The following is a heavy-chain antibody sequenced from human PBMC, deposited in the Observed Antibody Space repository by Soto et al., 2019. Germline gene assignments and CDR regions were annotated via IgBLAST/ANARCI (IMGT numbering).Heavy chain of an antibody. D-gene: IGHD2-15*01. CDR3: AREIAVVRAAEDEKWFDP. Sequence: QLQLQESGPGLVKPAETLTLTCTVSGGSISSSFYYWGWIRQPPGKAPEWIGSIFYSGSTYYNPSLMSRVTISVDTSRNQFSLKLSSVTAADTAVYYCAREIAVVRAAEDEKWFDPWGQGTLVTVSS. V-gene: IGHV4-39*02. CDR2: IFYSGST. CDR1: GGSISSSFYY. J-gene: IGHJ5*02.